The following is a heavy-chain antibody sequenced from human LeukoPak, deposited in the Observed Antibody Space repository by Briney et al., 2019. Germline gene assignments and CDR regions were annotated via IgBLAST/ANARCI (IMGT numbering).Heavy chain of an antibody. Sequence: GASVEVSCKVSGYTLTELSTHWVRQAPGKGHEWMGGFNPEDGEAIYAQKFQGRVTMTEDTSTDTAYMELSSLRSEDTAVYYCATFYRSTRLGYWFDPWGQGTLVTVSS. CDR1: GYTLTELS. V-gene: IGHV1-24*01. CDR3: ATFYRSTRLGYWFDP. CDR2: FNPEDGEA. D-gene: IGHD2-2*01. J-gene: IGHJ5*02.